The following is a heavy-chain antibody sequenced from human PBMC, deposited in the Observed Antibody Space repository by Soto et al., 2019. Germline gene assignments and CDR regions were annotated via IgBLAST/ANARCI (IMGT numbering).Heavy chain of an antibody. D-gene: IGHD5-12*01. V-gene: IGHV4-30-4*01. CDR3: ARDTYSGYDFGL. Sequence: QVQLRESGPGLVKPSQTLSLTCSVSGASVAGGSYYRSWVRQPPGKGLEWIGYIPSRGRPFYNPSLTSRGPISADTSKNQLSLQLTSVTAADTAVYYCARDTYSGYDFGLWGQGTLVTVSS. CDR2: IPSRGRP. J-gene: IGHJ5*02. CDR1: GASVAGGSYY.